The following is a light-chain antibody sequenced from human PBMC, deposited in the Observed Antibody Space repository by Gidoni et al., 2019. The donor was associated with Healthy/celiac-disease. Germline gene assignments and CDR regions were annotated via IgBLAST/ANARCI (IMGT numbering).Light chain of an antibody. J-gene: IGKJ3*01. Sequence: EIELTQSPGTLSLSPGERATLSCRASPSVSSSYLAWYQQKPGQAPRLLIYGASSRATCIPDRFSGSGSGTDFTLTIRRLDPEDFAVYYCQQYGSSPPRFTFGPGTKVDI. CDR3: QQYGSSPPRFT. V-gene: IGKV3-20*01. CDR2: GAS. CDR1: PSVSSSY.